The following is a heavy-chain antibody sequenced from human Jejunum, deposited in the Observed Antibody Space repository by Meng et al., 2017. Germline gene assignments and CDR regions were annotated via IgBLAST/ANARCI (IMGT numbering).Heavy chain of an antibody. CDR3: ARGVREGG. CDR1: GFTFTNYY. D-gene: IGHD1-26*01. J-gene: IGHJ4*02. CDR2: MNEDGSQK. Sequence: GGSLKISCAASGFTFTNYYMGWVRQAPGKGLELVANMNEDGSQKLYVDSVKGRFTISRDNAKNSVVLQMDSLRADDTAVYYCARGVREGGWGQGTLVTVSS. V-gene: IGHV3-7*01.